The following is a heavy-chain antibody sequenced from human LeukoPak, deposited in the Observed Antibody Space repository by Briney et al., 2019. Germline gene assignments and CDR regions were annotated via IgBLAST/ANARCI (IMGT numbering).Heavy chain of an antibody. V-gene: IGHV1-3*01. CDR1: GFTFTSYA. Sequence: GGSLRLSCAASGFTFTSYAMHWVRQAPGQRLEWMGWINAGNGNTKYSQKFQGRVTITRDTSASTAYMELSSLRSEDTAVYYCARDLHGLRYGDPNYFDYWGQGTLVTVSS. CDR3: ARDLHGLRYGDPNYFDY. D-gene: IGHD4-17*01. J-gene: IGHJ4*02. CDR2: INAGNGNT.